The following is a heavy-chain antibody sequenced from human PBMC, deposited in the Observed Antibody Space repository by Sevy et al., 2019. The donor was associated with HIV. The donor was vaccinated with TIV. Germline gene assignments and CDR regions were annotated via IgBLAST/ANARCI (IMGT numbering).Heavy chain of an antibody. D-gene: IGHD4-17*01. V-gene: IGHV3-30*18. CDR1: GFNFSDYG. CDR3: AKDGDSRSGLDF. Sequence: GGSLRLSCVVSGFNFSDYGMHWVRQAPGKGLQWVSAVSYDGSNKLYVDSVKGRFTISRDDSMNSLFLQMNSLRAEDTAIYYCAKDGDSRSGLDFWSQGTLVTVSS. J-gene: IGHJ4*02. CDR2: VSYDGSNK.